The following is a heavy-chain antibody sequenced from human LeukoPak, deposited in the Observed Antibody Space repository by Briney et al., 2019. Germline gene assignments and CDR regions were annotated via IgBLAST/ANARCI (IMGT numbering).Heavy chain of an antibody. CDR2: ISSSSSYI. V-gene: IGHV3-21*01. CDR3: ARDRSAYYDFWSGISSYYYYYGMDV. J-gene: IGHJ6*02. CDR1: GFTFSSYS. Sequence: PGGSLRLSCAASGFTFSSYSMNWVRQAPGKGLEWVSSISSSSSYIYYADSVKGRFTISRDNAKNSLYLQMNSLRAEDTAVYYCARDRSAYYDFWSGISSYYYYYGMDVWGQGTTVTVSS. D-gene: IGHD3-3*01.